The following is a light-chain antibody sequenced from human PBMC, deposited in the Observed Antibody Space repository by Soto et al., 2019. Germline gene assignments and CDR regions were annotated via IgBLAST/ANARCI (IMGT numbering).Light chain of an antibody. V-gene: IGKV3-20*01. J-gene: IGKJ5*01. CDR2: GAS. CDR3: QQYTGPPTT. Sequence: EIILTQSPDTLSLSPGERATLSCRASQTVSSNYLACCQQRPGQPPRLLIDGASTRAAGIPDRFSGSGSGTDFTLTITRLEPEDSAVYFCQQYTGPPTTFGQGARLEIK. CDR1: QTVSSNY.